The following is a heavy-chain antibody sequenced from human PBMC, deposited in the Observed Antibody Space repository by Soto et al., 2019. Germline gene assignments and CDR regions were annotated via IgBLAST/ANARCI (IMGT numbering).Heavy chain of an antibody. CDR1: GGSISSYY. V-gene: IGHV4-59*01. CDR2: IYYSGST. CDR3: ARDNLWIAAAGAIGSDP. J-gene: IGHJ5*02. Sequence: PSETLSLTCTVSGGSISSYYWSWIRQPPGKGLEWIGYIYYSGSTNYNPSLKSRVTISVDTSKNQFSLKLSSVTAADTAVYYCARDNLWIAAAGAIGSDPRGQGTLLTLSS. D-gene: IGHD6-13*01.